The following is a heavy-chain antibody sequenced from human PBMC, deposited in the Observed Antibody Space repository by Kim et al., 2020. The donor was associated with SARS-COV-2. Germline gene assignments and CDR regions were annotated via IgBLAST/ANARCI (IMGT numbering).Heavy chain of an antibody. Sequence: ASVKVSCKASGYTFTSYAMNWVRQAPGQGLEWMGWINTNTGNPTYAQGFTGRFVFSLDTSVSTAYLQISSLKAEDTAVYYCARSDRIVVVPAGDVWGQGTTVTVSS. CDR3: ARSDRIVVVPAGDV. CDR2: INTNTGNP. J-gene: IGHJ6*02. D-gene: IGHD2-2*01. V-gene: IGHV7-4-1*02. CDR1: GYTFTSYA.